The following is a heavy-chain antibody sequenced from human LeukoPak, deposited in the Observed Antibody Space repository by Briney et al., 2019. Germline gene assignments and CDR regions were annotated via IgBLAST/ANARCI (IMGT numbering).Heavy chain of an antibody. V-gene: IGHV3-11*05. J-gene: IGHJ5*02. CDR3: ARGSGAWSLNL. Sequence: GGSLRLSCAASGFTFSDYYMSWIRQAPGRGLEWLSYISTTGSSTKYADYVKGRFTISRDNAKNSLWLQVSSLRVEDTAIYYCARGSGAWSLNLWGQGTLVTVSS. CDR1: GFTFSDYY. D-gene: IGHD2-21*02. CDR2: ISTTGSST.